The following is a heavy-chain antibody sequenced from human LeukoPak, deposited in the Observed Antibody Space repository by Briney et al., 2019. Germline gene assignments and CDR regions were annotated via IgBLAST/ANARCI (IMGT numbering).Heavy chain of an antibody. Sequence: SETLSLTCAVYGGSFNGYYWSWIRQPPGKGLEWIGEINHSGSTNYNPSLKSRVTISADTSKKQFSLKLSSVTAADTAVYYCASLGVVAATSDYFYMDVWDKGATVTVS. CDR1: GGSFNGYY. CDR3: ASLGVVAATSDYFYMDV. J-gene: IGHJ6*03. CDR2: INHSGST. D-gene: IGHD2-15*01. V-gene: IGHV4-34*01.